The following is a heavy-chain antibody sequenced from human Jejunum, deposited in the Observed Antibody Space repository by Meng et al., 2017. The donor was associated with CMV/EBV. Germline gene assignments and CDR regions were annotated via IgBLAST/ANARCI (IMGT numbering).Heavy chain of an antibody. CDR2: ARTKSYSYTK. D-gene: IGHD6-19*01. Sequence: VQLVGSGGGLVQPGGSLRLSCEASGFTFSDYAMDWVRQAPGKGLEWVGRARTKSYSYTKDYAASVKGRFTISRDDSKNSVYLQMSSLKTEDTAVYYCATDLSRIAVDAGYWGQGTLVTASS. J-gene: IGHJ4*02. V-gene: IGHV3-72*01. CDR1: GFTFSDYA. CDR3: ATDLSRIAVDAGY.